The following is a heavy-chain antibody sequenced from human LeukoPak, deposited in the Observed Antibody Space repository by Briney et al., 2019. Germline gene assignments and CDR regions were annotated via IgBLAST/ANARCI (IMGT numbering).Heavy chain of an antibody. Sequence: SETLSLTCAVYGWSFSGYYWSWIRQPPGKGLEWIGEINHSGSTNYNPSLKSRVTISVDTSKNQFSLKLSSVTAADTAVYYCARASDYYDTRGPKKYYFDYWGQGTLVTVSS. V-gene: IGHV4-34*01. CDR3: ARASDYYDTRGPKKYYFDY. J-gene: IGHJ4*02. D-gene: IGHD3-22*01. CDR1: GWSFSGYY. CDR2: INHSGST.